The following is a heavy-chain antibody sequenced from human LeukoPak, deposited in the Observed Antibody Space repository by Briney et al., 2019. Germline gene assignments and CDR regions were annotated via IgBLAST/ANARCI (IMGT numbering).Heavy chain of an antibody. CDR1: GFTFSSYA. J-gene: IGHJ1*01. CDR2: ISSNGGST. D-gene: IGHD3-22*01. V-gene: IGHV3-64*01. Sequence: PGGSLRLSCAASGFTFSSYAMHWVRQAPGKGLEYVSAISSNGGSTYYANSVKGRFTISRDNSKNTLYLQMGSLRAEDMAVYYCARTDFYYDSSGPIGAYFQHWGQGTLVTVSS. CDR3: ARTDFYYDSSGPIGAYFQH.